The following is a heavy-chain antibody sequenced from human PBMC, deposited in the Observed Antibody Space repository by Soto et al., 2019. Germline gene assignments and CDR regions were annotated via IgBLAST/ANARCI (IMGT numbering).Heavy chain of an antibody. D-gene: IGHD6-13*01. V-gene: IGHV1-69*01. Sequence: SVKVSCKASGGTFSSYAISWVRQAPGQGLEWMGGIIPIFGTANYAQKFQGRVTITADESTSTAYMELSSLRSEDTAVYYCAAVTGYSSSEVYGMDVWGQRTTVTVSS. CDR1: GGTFSSYA. CDR3: AAVTGYSSSEVYGMDV. J-gene: IGHJ6*02. CDR2: IIPIFGTA.